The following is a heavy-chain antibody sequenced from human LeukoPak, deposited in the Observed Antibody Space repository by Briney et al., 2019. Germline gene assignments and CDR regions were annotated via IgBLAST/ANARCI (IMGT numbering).Heavy chain of an antibody. CDR2: IHPDNDDT. D-gene: IGHD2-21*02. Sequence: ASVNVSCKASGYTFTNYAMHWVRQVPGQNLEWMGWIHPDNDDTKSSQKFQGRVTITRHTSASTAYMELSSLRSEDTAIYYCARKLPGTANYFDYWGQGTLVTVSS. CDR3: ARKLPGTANYFDY. V-gene: IGHV1-3*01. CDR1: GYTFTNYA. J-gene: IGHJ4*02.